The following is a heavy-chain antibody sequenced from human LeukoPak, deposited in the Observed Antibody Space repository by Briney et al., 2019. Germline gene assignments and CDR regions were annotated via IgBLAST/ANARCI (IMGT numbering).Heavy chain of an antibody. V-gene: IGHV3-33*01. J-gene: IGHJ4*02. Sequence: AGGSLRLSCAASGFTFRNHGMHWVRQAPGKGLEWVAVIWYDGSNQYYADSVKGRFTISRDNSKNTLYLQMNILRAEDTAVYYCAREIASRRLDYWGQGILVTVSS. CDR1: GFTFRNHG. CDR3: AREIASRRLDY. CDR2: IWYDGSNQ. D-gene: IGHD6-6*01.